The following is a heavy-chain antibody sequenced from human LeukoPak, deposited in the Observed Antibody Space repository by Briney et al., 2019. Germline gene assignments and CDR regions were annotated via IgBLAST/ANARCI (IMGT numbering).Heavy chain of an antibody. CDR3: ARGRGVEILRYFDWLSNYYYYGMDV. D-gene: IGHD3-9*01. Sequence: ASVKVSCKASGYTFTSYDINWVRQATGQGLEWMGWMNPNSGNTGYAQKFQGRVTMTRNTSISTAYMELSSLRSEDTAVYYCARGRGVEILRYFDWLSNYYYYGMDVWGQGTTVTVSS. CDR2: MNPNSGNT. V-gene: IGHV1-8*01. CDR1: GYTFTSYD. J-gene: IGHJ6*02.